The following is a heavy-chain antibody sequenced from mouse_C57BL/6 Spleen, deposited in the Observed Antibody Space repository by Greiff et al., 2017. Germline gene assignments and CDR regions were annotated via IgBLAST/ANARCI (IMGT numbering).Heavy chain of an antibody. D-gene: IGHD2-4*01. CDR3: TGLNYDYDVGLY. J-gene: IGHJ2*01. Sequence: EVKLEESGGGLVQPGGSMKLSCVASGFTFSNYWMNWVRQSPEKGLEWVAQIRLKSDNYATHYAESVKGRFTISRDDSKSSVYLQMNNLRAEDTGIYYCTGLNYDYDVGLYWGQGTTLTVSS. V-gene: IGHV6-3*01. CDR2: IRLKSDNYAT. CDR1: GFTFSNYW.